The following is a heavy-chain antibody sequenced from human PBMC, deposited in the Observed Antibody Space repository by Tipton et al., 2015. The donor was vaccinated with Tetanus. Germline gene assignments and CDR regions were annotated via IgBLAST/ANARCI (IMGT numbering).Heavy chain of an antibody. V-gene: IGHV5-51*01. J-gene: IGHJ4*02. D-gene: IGHD1-26*01. Sequence: QLVQSGAEVKKPGESLNISCKASGYNFATFWIGWVRQKPGKGLEWMGIIHPGDSDTRYSPSFQGQVTISADKSISTAYLQWSSLKASDSAMYYCARHTSGSYHAPFDYWGQGTLVTVSS. CDR3: ARHTSGSYHAPFDY. CDR2: IHPGDSDT. CDR1: GYNFATFW.